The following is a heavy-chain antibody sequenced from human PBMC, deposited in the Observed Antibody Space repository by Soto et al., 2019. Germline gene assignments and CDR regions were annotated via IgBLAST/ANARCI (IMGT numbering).Heavy chain of an antibody. Sequence: QLQLQESGPGLVKPSETLSLTCTVSGGSISRSNCYWGWIRQPPGKGLEWIGSIYSSGSTYYNPSLKGRVTISVDTSKSQFALKVSSVTAADTAVYYCARHTGTDGMDVWGQGTTVTV. V-gene: IGHV4-39*01. CDR3: ARHTGTDGMDV. J-gene: IGHJ6*02. CDR2: IYSSGST. D-gene: IGHD2-8*02. CDR1: GGSISRSNCY.